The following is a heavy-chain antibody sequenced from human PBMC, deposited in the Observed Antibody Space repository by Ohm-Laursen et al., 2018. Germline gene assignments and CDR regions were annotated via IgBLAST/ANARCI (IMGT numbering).Heavy chain of an antibody. D-gene: IGHD3-16*02. CDR3: ARADYDYVWGSYRYVYFDY. Sequence: SLRLSCAASGFTFSDYYMSWIRQAPGKGLEWVSYISSSGSTIYYADSVKGRFTISRDNAKNSLYLQMNSLRAEDTAVYYCARADYDYVWGSYRYVYFDYWGQGTLVTVSS. J-gene: IGHJ4*02. CDR2: ISSSGSTI. CDR1: GFTFSDYY. V-gene: IGHV3-11*01.